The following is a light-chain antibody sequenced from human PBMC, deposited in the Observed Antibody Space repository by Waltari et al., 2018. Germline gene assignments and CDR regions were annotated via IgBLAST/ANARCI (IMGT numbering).Light chain of an antibody. CDR3: NSRDSSGNHVL. V-gene: IGLV3-19*01. J-gene: IGLJ2*01. CDR2: GKN. Sequence: SSELTQDPAVSVALGQTVRITCQGDRLRPYYASWYQQRPGQAPVLVIYGKNNRPSGIPDRFSGSSSGNTASLTISGAQAEDEADYYCNSRDSSGNHVLFGGGTKLTVL. CDR1: RLRPYY.